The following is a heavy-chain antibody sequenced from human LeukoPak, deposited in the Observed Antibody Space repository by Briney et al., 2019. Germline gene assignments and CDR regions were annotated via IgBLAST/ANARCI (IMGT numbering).Heavy chain of an antibody. Sequence: MQWVRQXRGQRLEWIGWIVVGSGNTNYAQKFQERVTITRDMSTSTAYMELSSLRSEDTAVYYCAAVPPRGGYDNFDYWGQGTLVTVSS. V-gene: IGHV1-58*02. J-gene: IGHJ4*02. D-gene: IGHD5-12*01. CDR3: AAVPPRGGYDNFDY. CDR2: IVVGSGNT.